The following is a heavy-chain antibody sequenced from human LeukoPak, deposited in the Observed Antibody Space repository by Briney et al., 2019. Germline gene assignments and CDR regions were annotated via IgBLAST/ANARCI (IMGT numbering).Heavy chain of an antibody. Sequence: ASVKVSCKASGYTFTGYYMHWMRQAPGQGLEWMGWINPNSGDTNYAQKFQGRVTMTRDTSITTAYMELSRLRSDDTAVYYCARDLAGQYCSSTTYCTFIRDTYFDYWGQGTLVTVSS. V-gene: IGHV1-2*02. CDR1: GYTFTGYY. CDR2: INPNSGDT. CDR3: ARDLAGQYCSSTTYCTFIRDTYFDY. D-gene: IGHD2-2*02. J-gene: IGHJ4*02.